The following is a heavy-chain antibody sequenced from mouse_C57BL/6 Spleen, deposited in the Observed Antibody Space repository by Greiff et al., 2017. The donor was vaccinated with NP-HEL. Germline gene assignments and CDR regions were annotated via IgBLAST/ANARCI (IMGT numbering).Heavy chain of an antibody. Sequence: QVQLQQPGAELVMPGASVKLSCKASGYTFTSYWMHWVKQRPGQGLEWIGEIDPSDSYTNYNQKFKGKSTLTVDKSSSTAYMQLSSLTSEDSAVYYCARGYYYGSSLYYAMDYWGQGTSVTVSS. D-gene: IGHD1-1*01. V-gene: IGHV1-69*01. CDR3: ARGYYYGSSLYYAMDY. J-gene: IGHJ4*01. CDR2: IDPSDSYT. CDR1: GYTFTSYW.